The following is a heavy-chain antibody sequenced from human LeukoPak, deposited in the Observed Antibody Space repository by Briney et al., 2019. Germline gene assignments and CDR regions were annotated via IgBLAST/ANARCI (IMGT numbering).Heavy chain of an antibody. J-gene: IGHJ4*02. Sequence: PGGSLRLSCAASGFTFSNAWMSWVRQAPGKGLEWVGRIKSKTDGGTTDYAAPVKGRFTISRDDSKNTLYLQMNSLKTEDRAVYYCTTDPHYSYYGIQSPHDYWGQGTLVTVSS. CDR3: TTDPHYSYYGIQSPHDY. V-gene: IGHV3-15*01. CDR1: GFTFSNAW. D-gene: IGHD3-10*01. CDR2: IKSKTDGGTT.